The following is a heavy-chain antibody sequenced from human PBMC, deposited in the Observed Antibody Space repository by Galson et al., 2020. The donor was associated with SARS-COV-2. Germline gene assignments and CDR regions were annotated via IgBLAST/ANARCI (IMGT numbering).Heavy chain of an antibody. CDR1: GGYISSYY. D-gene: IGHD3-10*01. CDR3: ARIFNDYYDLGSYFGWFDP. Sequence: SATLSLTCPVSGGYISSYYWSWIRQPAGKGLEWIGRIYISGGTNYNPSLQSRVTMSVDTSKNQFSLKLSSVTAADTAVYYCARIFNDYYDLGSYFGWFDPWGQGTLVTVSS. CDR2: IYISGGT. J-gene: IGHJ5*02. V-gene: IGHV4-4*07.